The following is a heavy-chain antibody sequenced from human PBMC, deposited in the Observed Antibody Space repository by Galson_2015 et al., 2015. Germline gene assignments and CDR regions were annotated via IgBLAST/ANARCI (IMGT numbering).Heavy chain of an antibody. D-gene: IGHD2-2*01. CDR1: GFSLSTSGVG. J-gene: IGHJ4*02. V-gene: IGHV2-5*02. Sequence: PALVKPTQTLTLTCTFSGFSLSTSGVGVGWIRQPPGKALEWLALISWDDNKRYSPSLKSRLTITKDTSKNQVVLTMTNMDPVDTATYYCAHLPPTQLLFDYWGQGTLVTVSS. CDR3: AHLPPTQLLFDY. CDR2: ISWDDNK.